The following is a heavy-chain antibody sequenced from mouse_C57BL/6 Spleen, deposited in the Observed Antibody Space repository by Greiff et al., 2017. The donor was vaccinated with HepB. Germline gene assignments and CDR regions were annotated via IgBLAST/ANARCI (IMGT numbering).Heavy chain of an antibody. CDR2: ISSGGDYI. Sequence: EVHLVESGEGLVKPGGSLKLSCAASGFTFSSYAMSWVRQTPEKRLEWVAYISSGGDYIYYADTVKGRFTISRDNARNTLYLQMSSLKSEDTAMYYCTRVSSITTVVADYWGQGTTLTVSS. V-gene: IGHV5-9-1*02. CDR3: TRVSSITTVVADY. D-gene: IGHD1-1*01. J-gene: IGHJ2*01. CDR1: GFTFSSYA.